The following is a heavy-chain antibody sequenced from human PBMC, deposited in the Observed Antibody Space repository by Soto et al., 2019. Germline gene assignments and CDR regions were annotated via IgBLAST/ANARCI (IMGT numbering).Heavy chain of an antibody. J-gene: IGHJ6*02. Sequence: PRGPLRLSCGASGFTLSNFHINRIRKAPGRGLEWVAYITSSSDTIYYSDSVKGRFTISRDNGKKSLFLQMNSLRDEDTAVYYCALVVVVIPPGYYYVMDVWRQGTTVIVTS. D-gene: IGHD3-22*01. CDR3: ALVVVVIPPGYYYVMDV. V-gene: IGHV3-48*02. CDR2: ITSSSDTI. CDR1: GFTLSNFH.